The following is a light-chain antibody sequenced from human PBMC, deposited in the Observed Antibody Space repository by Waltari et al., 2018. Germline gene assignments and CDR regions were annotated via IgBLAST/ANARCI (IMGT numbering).Light chain of an antibody. Sequence: SHSLLHTDGKTYLHWYLQKPGQPPQLLMYEVSRRFTGVPERFSGSGSGTDFTLTIRRVEADDVGIYYCMQGIHLISFGQGTRLEIK. V-gene: IGKV2-29*02. CDR2: EVS. CDR1: HSLLHTDGKTY. J-gene: IGKJ5*01. CDR3: MQGIHLIS.